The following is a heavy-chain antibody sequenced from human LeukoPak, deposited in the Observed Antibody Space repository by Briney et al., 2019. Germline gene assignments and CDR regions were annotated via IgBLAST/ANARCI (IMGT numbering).Heavy chain of an antibody. V-gene: IGHV4-34*01. Sequence: SETLSLTCAVYGGSFSGYYWSWIRQPPGKGLEWIGEINHSGSTNYNPSLKGRVTISVDTSKNQFSLKLSSVTAADTAVYYCARDGAAAGDYWGQGTLVTVSS. J-gene: IGHJ4*02. CDR3: ARDGAAAGDY. CDR2: INHSGST. CDR1: GGSFSGYY. D-gene: IGHD6-13*01.